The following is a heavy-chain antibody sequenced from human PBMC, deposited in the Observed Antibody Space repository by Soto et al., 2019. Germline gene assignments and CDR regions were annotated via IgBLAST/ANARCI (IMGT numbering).Heavy chain of an antibody. V-gene: IGHV6-1*01. CDR1: GDSVSSNSAA. CDR3: ARGPGSLRP. D-gene: IGHD1-1*01. CDR2: TYHRSKWYS. J-gene: IGHJ5*02. Sequence: SQTLSLTCAISGDSVSSNSAAWNWIRLSPSRGLEWLGRTYHRSKWYSTYAISVKSRISISPDTSKNQFSLQLNSVTPDDTAVYYCARGPGSLRPWGQGTLVTVSS.